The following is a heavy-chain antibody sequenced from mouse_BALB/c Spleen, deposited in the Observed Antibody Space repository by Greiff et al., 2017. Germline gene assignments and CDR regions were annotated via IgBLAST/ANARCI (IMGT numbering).Heavy chain of an antibody. CDR1: GFTFSSYG. CDR2: INSNGGST. D-gene: IGHD2-3*01. Sequence: EVQRVESGGGLVQPGGSLKLSCAASGFTFSSYGMSWVRQTPDKRLELVATINSNGGSTYYPDSVKGRFTISRDNAKNTLYLQMSSLKSEDTAMYYWARSAYDGYSYYAMDYWGQGTSVTVSA. V-gene: IGHV5-6-3*01. CDR3: ARSAYDGYSYYAMDY. J-gene: IGHJ4*01.